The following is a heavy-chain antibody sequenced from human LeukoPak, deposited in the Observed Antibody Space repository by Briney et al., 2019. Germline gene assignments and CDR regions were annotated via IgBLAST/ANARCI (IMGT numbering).Heavy chain of an antibody. CDR1: GGTFSSYA. V-gene: IGHV1-69*13. Sequence: SVKVSFKASGGTFSSYAISWVRQAPGQGLEWMGGIIPIFGTANYAQKFQCRVTITADESTSTAYMELSSLRSEDTAVYYCARAVSSGWYYFDYWGQGTLVTVSS. D-gene: IGHD6-19*01. CDR3: ARAVSSGWYYFDY. J-gene: IGHJ4*02. CDR2: IIPIFGTA.